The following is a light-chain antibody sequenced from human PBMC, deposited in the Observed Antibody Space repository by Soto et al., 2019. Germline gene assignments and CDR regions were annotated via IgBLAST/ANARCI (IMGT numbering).Light chain of an antibody. CDR3: QQSYFTPGT. J-gene: IGKJ1*01. CDR1: QYISNF. CDR2: GAS. V-gene: IGKV1-39*01. Sequence: DIQVTQSPSSRSASVGDRVTITCPASQYISNFLNWYQQTPGKPPKLLIYGASTLQIGVPSRFSGSGSGTEFTLSIGSLLREDFATYYCQQSYFTPGTFGQGTKVDIK.